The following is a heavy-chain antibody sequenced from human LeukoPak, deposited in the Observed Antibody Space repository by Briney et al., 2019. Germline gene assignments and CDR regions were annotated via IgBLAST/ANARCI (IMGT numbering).Heavy chain of an antibody. V-gene: IGHV3-74*01. Sequence: GGSLRLSCATSGFTFSTFWMHWVRQAPGKGLVWVSRINHDGSSTNYADSVKGRFTISRDNAKNSLYLQMNSLRAEDTAVYYCARDTFFDFWSGTYFDYWGQGTLVTVSS. CDR2: INHDGSST. D-gene: IGHD3-3*01. CDR3: ARDTFFDFWSGTYFDY. J-gene: IGHJ4*02. CDR1: GFTFSTFW.